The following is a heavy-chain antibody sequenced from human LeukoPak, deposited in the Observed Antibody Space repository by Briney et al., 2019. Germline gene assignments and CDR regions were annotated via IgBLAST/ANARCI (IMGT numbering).Heavy chain of an antibody. CDR2: INPNSGGT. V-gene: IGHV1-2*02. Sequence: ASVKVSCKASGYTFTGYYMHWVRQAPGQGLEWMGWINPNSGGTNYAQKFQGRVTMTRDTSISTAYMELSRLRSDDTAVYYCARDPSSGWRYDYWGQGTLVTVSS. CDR3: ARDPSSGWRYDY. D-gene: IGHD6-19*01. J-gene: IGHJ4*02. CDR1: GYTFTGYY.